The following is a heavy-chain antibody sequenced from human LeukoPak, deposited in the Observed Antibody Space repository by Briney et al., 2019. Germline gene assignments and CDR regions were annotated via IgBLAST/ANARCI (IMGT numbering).Heavy chain of an antibody. CDR2: IKQDGSEK. CDR3: ARDPGPRVPPGSYSDY. V-gene: IGHV3-7*01. Sequence: GGSLRLSCAASGFTFSAYSMSRVRQAPGKGLEWVGNIKQDGSEKYYVGSVKGRFTISRDNAKNSLYLQMNSLRAEDTAVYYCARDPGPRVPPGSYSDYWGQGTLVTVSS. D-gene: IGHD1-26*01. CDR1: GFTFSAYS. J-gene: IGHJ4*02.